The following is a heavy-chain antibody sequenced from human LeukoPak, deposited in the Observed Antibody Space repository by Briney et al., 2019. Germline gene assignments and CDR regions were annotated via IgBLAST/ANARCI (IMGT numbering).Heavy chain of an antibody. CDR3: ARSGRGTYYYFDL. V-gene: IGHV1-18*01. Sequence: GASVKVSCKASGYTFTSYGISWVRQAPGQGLEWMGWISGSNGNTNYAQKFQGRVSMTAGTSTSTAYMELRSLRSDDTAVYYCARSGRGTYYYFDLWGQGTLVTVSS. CDR2: ISGSNGNT. CDR1: GYTFTSYG. J-gene: IGHJ4*02. D-gene: IGHD1-26*01.